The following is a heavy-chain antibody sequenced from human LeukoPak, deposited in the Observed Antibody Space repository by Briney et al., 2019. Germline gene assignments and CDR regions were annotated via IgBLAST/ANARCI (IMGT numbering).Heavy chain of an antibody. D-gene: IGHD6-19*01. Sequence: GGSLRLSCAASGFTFSSYAMHRVRRAPGKGLEWVAVISYDGSNKYYADSVKGRFTISRDNSKNTLYLQMNSLRAEDTAVYYCARGDTYSSGTQFDYWGQGTLVTVSS. CDR3: ARGDTYSSGTQFDY. CDR1: GFTFSSYA. CDR2: ISYDGSNK. J-gene: IGHJ4*02. V-gene: IGHV3-30-3*01.